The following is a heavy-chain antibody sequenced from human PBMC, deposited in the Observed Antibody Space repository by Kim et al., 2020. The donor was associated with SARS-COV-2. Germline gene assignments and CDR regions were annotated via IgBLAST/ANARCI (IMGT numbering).Heavy chain of an antibody. J-gene: IGHJ4*02. Sequence: GGSLRLSCAASGFIFSSYNMNWVRQAPGKGLEWVSSITSSSTYIYYADSVKGRFTISRDNAKNSLYLQMNSLRAEDTAVYYCARDTYNSRQFDSWGQGTLVTVSS. D-gene: IGHD6-13*01. CDR3: ARDTYNSRQFDS. CDR1: GFIFSSYN. CDR2: ITSSSTYI. V-gene: IGHV3-21*01.